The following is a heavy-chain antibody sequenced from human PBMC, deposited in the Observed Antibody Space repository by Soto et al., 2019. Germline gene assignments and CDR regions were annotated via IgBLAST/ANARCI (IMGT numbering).Heavy chain of an antibody. CDR1: GYTFTDLD. CDR2: MIPIFGQA. D-gene: IGHD3-3*01. Sequence: SVKVSCKASGYTFTDLDINWVRQTTEQGLEWMGGMIPIFGQANYAQKFQGRVTITADKSTSTAYMELSSLRSEDTAVYYCARDRRYESYYGMDVWGQGTTVTVSS. J-gene: IGHJ6*02. V-gene: IGHV1-69*06. CDR3: ARDRRYESYYGMDV.